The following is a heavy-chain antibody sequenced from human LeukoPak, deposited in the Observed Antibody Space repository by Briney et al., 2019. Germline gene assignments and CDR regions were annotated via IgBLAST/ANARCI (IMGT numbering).Heavy chain of an antibody. CDR2: ISYDGSNK. V-gene: IGHV3-30*18. J-gene: IGHJ6*04. CDR1: GFTFDDYG. Sequence: SGGSLRLSCAASGFTFDDYGMSWVRQAPGKGLEWVAVISYDGSNKYYADSVKGRFTISRDNSKNTLYLQMNSLRAEDTAVYYCAELGITMIGGVWGKGTTVTISS. D-gene: IGHD3-10*02. CDR3: AELGITMIGGV.